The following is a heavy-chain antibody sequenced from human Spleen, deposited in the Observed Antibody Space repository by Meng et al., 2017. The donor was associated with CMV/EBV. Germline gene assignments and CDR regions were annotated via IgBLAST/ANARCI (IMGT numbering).Heavy chain of an antibody. J-gene: IGHJ3*01. V-gene: IGHV3-43*01. D-gene: IGHD1-1*01. CDR1: GFTFDDYT. CDR2: ISWDGGST. CDR3: VRRQSVSAFDV. Sequence: GESLKISCAASGFTFDDYTMYWVRQVPGKGLEWVSLISWDGGSTYYADTVKGRFTISRDNAKSSLYLQMDSLRAEDTAVYYCVRRQSVSAFDVWGQGTMVTVSS.